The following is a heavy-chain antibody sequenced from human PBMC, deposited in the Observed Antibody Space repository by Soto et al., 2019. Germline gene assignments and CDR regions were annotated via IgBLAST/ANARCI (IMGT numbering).Heavy chain of an antibody. CDR3: ASLDYSSSRY. J-gene: IGHJ4*02. CDR1: GFTFSSYA. CDR2: ISGDGFGT. D-gene: IGHD6-13*01. V-gene: IGHV3-23*01. Sequence: EVHLLESGGDLVQPGGSLRLSCAASGFTFSSYAMTWVRQAPGKGLTWVSTISGDGFGTFYADSVKGRFAISRDNSKNMLYLQMNSLRVDDTALYYCASLDYSSSRYWGRGTLVTVSS.